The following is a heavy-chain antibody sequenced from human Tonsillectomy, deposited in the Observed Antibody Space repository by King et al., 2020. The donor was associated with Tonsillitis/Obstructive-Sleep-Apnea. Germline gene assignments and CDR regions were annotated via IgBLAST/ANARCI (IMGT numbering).Heavy chain of an antibody. D-gene: IGHD2-2*01. Sequence: QLVQSGAEVKKPGESLKISCKGSGYSFTSYWIGWVRQMPGKGLEWMGIIYPGDSDTRYSPSFQGQVTISADKSISTAYLQWSSLKASDTAMYYCARVEGGCSSTSCSPYFDYWGQGTLVTVSS. J-gene: IGHJ4*02. V-gene: IGHV5-51*03. CDR1: GYSFTSYW. CDR2: IYPGDSDT. CDR3: ARVEGGCSSTSCSPYFDY.